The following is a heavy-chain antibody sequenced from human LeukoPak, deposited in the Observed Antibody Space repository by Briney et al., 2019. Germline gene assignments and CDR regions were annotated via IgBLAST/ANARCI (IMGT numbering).Heavy chain of an antibody. Sequence: SETLSLTCAVYGGSFSGYYWSWIRQPPGKGLEWIGEINHSGSTSYNPSLKSRVTISVDTSKNQFSLKLSSVTAADTAVYYCARVRIVVVAAVRAFDIWGQGTMVTVSS. CDR2: INHSGST. D-gene: IGHD2-15*01. CDR1: GGSFSGYY. J-gene: IGHJ3*02. CDR3: ARVRIVVVAAVRAFDI. V-gene: IGHV4-34*01.